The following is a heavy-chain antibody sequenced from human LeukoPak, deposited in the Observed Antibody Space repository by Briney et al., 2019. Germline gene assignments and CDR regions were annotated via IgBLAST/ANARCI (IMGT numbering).Heavy chain of an antibody. D-gene: IGHD3-22*01. CDR1: GYTFSAFY. V-gene: IGHV1-2*02. CDR2: INPNSGGT. J-gene: IGHJ4*02. Sequence: GASVKVSCKTSGYTFSAFYMHWVRQAPGQGLEWMGWINPNSGGTNYAQKFQGRVTMTRDTSISTAYMELSRLRSDDTAVYYCARGVYYYDSSGVDYWGQGTLVTVSS. CDR3: ARGVYYYDSSGVDY.